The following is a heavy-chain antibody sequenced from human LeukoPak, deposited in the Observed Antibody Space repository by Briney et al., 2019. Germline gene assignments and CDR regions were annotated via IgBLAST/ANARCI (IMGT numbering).Heavy chain of an antibody. V-gene: IGHV4-59*08. CDR2: IYYSGST. CDR3: ARHLGYSLDY. D-gene: IGHD5-18*01. CDR1: GGSISSYY. Sequence: SETLSLTCTVSGGSISSYYWSWIRQPPGKGLEWIGYIYYSGSTNYNPSLKSRVTISVDTSKNQFSLKLGPVTAADTAVYYCARHLGYSLDYWGQGALVTVSS. J-gene: IGHJ4*02.